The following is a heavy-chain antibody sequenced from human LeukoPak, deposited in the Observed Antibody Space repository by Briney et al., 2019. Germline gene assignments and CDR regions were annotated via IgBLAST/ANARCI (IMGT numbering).Heavy chain of an antibody. CDR1: GGSISSYY. Sequence: PSETLSLTCTVSGGSISSYYWSWIRQPPGKGLEWIGYIYYSGSTNYNPSLKSRVTISVDTSKNQFSLKLSSVTAADTAVYYCARGENWFDPWGQGTLVAVSS. CDR2: IYYSGST. J-gene: IGHJ5*02. CDR3: ARGENWFDP. V-gene: IGHV4-59*08.